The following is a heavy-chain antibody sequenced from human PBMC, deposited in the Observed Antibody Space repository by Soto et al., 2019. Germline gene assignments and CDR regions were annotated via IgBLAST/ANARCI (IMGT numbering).Heavy chain of an antibody. CDR2: ISWDGGST. J-gene: IGHJ4*02. CDR3: AKDSGYYDILTGPRYLDY. Sequence: PGGSLRLSCAASGFTFDDYTMHWVCQAPGKGLEWVSLISWDGGSTYYADSVKGRFTISRDNSKNSLYLQMNSLRTEDTALYYCAKDSGYYDILTGPRYLDYWGQGTLVTVSS. D-gene: IGHD3-9*01. CDR1: GFTFDDYT. V-gene: IGHV3-43*01.